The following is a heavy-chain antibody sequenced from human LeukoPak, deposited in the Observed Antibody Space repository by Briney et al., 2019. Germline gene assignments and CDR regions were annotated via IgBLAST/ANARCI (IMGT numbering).Heavy chain of an antibody. CDR3: ATTGHCSSSSCAIDY. D-gene: IGHD2-2*01. V-gene: IGHV3-21*01. Sequence: KPGGSLRLSCAASGFTFTSYTMNWVRQAPGKGLGWVSSITGSSGYISYADSVKGRFTISRANAKNSLYLQMNSLRGEDTAMYYCATTGHCSSSSCAIDYWGQGTLVSVSS. CDR1: GFTFTSYT. CDR2: ITGSSGYI. J-gene: IGHJ4*02.